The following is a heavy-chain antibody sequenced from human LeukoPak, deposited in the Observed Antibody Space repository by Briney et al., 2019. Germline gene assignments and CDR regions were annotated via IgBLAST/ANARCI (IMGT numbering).Heavy chain of an antibody. CDR2: IYYSGST. Sequence: PSETLSLTCTVSGGSISSSSYYWGWIRQPPGKGLEWIGSIYYSGSTYYNPSLKSRVTISVDTSKNQFSLKLSSVTAADTAVYYCVRDISSSGWFNAFDIWGQGTMVTVSS. J-gene: IGHJ3*02. CDR3: VRDISSSGWFNAFDI. D-gene: IGHD6-19*01. CDR1: GGSISSSSYY. V-gene: IGHV4-39*02.